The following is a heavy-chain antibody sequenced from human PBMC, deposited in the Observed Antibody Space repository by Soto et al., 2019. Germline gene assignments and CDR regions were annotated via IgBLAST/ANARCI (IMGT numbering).Heavy chain of an antibody. CDR3: AREYKRIRGLYCSGGSCYRRNWFDP. CDR1: GYTFTSYD. D-gene: IGHD2-15*01. J-gene: IGHJ5*02. Sequence: ASVKVSCKASGYTFTSYDINWVRQATGQGLEWMGWMNPNSGNTGYAQKFKGRVTMTRNTSISTAYMELSSLRSEDTAVYYCAREYKRIRGLYCSGGSCYRRNWFDPWGQGTLVTVSS. V-gene: IGHV1-8*01. CDR2: MNPNSGNT.